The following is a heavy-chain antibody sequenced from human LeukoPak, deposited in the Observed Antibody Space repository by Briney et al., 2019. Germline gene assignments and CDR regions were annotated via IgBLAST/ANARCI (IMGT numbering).Heavy chain of an antibody. J-gene: IGHJ4*02. Sequence: PSETLSLTCSVSGGSISSGDYYASEIRQPPGKGREWIGYIYYSGSTYYNPSLKSRVTISVDTSKTQFSLKLSSATAADTAVYYCARDKVGATLVVDYWGQGTLVTVSS. V-gene: IGHV4-30-4*08. CDR1: GGSISSGDYY. CDR3: ARDKVGATLVVDY. D-gene: IGHD1-26*01. CDR2: IYYSGST.